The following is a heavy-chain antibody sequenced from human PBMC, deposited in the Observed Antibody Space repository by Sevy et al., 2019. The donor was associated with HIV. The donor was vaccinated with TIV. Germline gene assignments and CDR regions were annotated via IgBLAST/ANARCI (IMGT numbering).Heavy chain of an antibody. CDR1: GFTFSSYA. CDR3: AREGGEIAARPDQLPFDY. D-gene: IGHD6-6*01. CDR2: ISYDGSNK. J-gene: IGHJ4*02. Sequence: GGSLRLSCAASGFTFSSYAMHWVRQAPGKGLEWVAVISYDGSNKYYADSVKVRFIISRDNSKNTLYLQMNSLRAEDTAVYYCAREGGEIAARPDQLPFDYWGQGTLVTVSS. V-gene: IGHV3-30-3*01.